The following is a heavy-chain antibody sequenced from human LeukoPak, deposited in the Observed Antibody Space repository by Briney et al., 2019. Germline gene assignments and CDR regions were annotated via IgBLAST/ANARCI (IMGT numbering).Heavy chain of an antibody. CDR1: GDSIIGYY. J-gene: IGHJ4*02. V-gene: IGHV4-59*01. CDR2: IHYSGSS. CDR3: ARGERLSPDF. D-gene: IGHD1-1*01. Sequence: SESLSLTCTVSGDSIIGYYWSWIRQSPGKGLEWIGYIHYSGSSNYNPSLQSRVTISLDTSRGHFSLKLSSATAADTAVYYCARGERLSPDFWGQGTLVTVSS.